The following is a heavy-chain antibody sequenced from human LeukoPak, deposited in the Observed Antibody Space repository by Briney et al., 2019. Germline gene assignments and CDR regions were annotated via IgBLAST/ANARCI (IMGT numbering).Heavy chain of an antibody. CDR1: AFTFSNFG. D-gene: IGHD6-19*01. CDR2: IYSGGST. V-gene: IGHV3-66*01. CDR3: ASYSSLDY. Sequence: PGGSLRLSCAASAFTFSNFGMSWVRQAPGKGLEWVSLIYSGGSTYYADSVKGRFTISRDNSKNTLYLQMNSLRAEDTAVYYCASYSSLDYWGQGTLVTVSS. J-gene: IGHJ4*02.